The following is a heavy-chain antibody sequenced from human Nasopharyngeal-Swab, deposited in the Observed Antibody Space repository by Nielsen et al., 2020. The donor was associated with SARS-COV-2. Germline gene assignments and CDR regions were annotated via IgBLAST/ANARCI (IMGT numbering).Heavy chain of an antibody. CDR2: ISYDGSNK. CDR3: ARSYSSSWYGDYYMDV. CDR1: GFTFSSYA. D-gene: IGHD6-13*01. V-gene: IGHV3-30-3*01. J-gene: IGHJ6*03. Sequence: GESLKISCAASGFTFSSYAMHWVRQAPGKGLEWVAVISYDGSNKYYAGSVKGRFTISRDNSKNTLYLQMNSLRAEDTAVYYCARSYSSSWYGDYYMDVWGKGTTVTVSS.